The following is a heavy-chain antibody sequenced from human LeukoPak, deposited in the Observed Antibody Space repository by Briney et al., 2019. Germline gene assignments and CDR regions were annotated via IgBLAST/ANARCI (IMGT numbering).Heavy chain of an antibody. V-gene: IGHV4-59*01. CDR3: ARDARSTVVTPAYYYYYMDV. CDR2: IYYSGST. D-gene: IGHD4-23*01. J-gene: IGHJ6*03. Sequence: SETLSLTCTVSGSSISSYYWSWIRQPPGKGLEWIGYIYYSGSTNYNPSLKSRVTISVDTSKNQFSLKLSSVTAADTAVYYCARDARSTVVTPAYYYYYMDVWGKGTTVTVSS. CDR1: GSSISSYY.